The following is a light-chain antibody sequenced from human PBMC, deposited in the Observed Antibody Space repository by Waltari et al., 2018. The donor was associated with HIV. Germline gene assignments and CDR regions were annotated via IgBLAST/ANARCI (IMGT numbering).Light chain of an antibody. CDR1: SSDIGGYKY. V-gene: IGLV2-14*01. CDR2: EVS. J-gene: IGLJ3*02. Sequence: QSALTQPASVSGSPGQSITISCTGTSSDIGGYKYVSWFQQHSDKAPKLIIYEVSNRPSEISNRVSGSESGNTASLTISELQAEDEADYYCSSFTGTTALVFGGGTKLTVL. CDR3: SSFTGTTALV.